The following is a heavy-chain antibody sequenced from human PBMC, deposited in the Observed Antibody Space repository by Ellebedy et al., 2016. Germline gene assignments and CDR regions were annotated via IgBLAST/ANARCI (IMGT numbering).Heavy chain of an antibody. CDR2: IKQDGSEK. V-gene: IGHV3-7*01. CDR3: ARDWNYCSSTSCYTNPDAFDI. Sequence: GGSLRLXXAASGFTFSSYWMSWVRQAPGKGLEWVANIKQDGSEKYYVDSVKGRFTISRDNAKNSLYLQMNSLRAEDTAVYYCARDWNYCSSTSCYTNPDAFDIWGQGTMVTVSS. D-gene: IGHD2-2*02. J-gene: IGHJ3*02. CDR1: GFTFSSYW.